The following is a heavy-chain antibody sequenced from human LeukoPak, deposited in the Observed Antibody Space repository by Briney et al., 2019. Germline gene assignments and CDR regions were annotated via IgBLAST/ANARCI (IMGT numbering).Heavy chain of an antibody. CDR1: GGSMSSYY. J-gene: IGHJ4*02. Sequence: SETLSLTCTVSGGSMSSYYWSWIRQPRGKGLEWIGYIYYSGSTKYNPSLKSRVTISVDTSKNQFSLKLSSVTAADTAVYCARGARAGYNLEPFDYWGQGTLITVSS. V-gene: IGHV4-59*08. CDR2: IYYSGST. D-gene: IGHD5-24*01. CDR3: ARGARAGYNLEPFDY.